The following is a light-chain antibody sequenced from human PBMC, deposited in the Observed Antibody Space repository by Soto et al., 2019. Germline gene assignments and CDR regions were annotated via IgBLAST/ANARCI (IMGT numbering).Light chain of an antibody. J-gene: IGKJ2*01. CDR2: DVS. CDR3: QQYKVYPYS. Sequence: DIQMTQSPSTLSASIGDTVTLTCRASQSLTGRLAWYHQKPGRPPKLPIYDVSILESGVPSRFSGSESGAGFTLTISSLRPDDFATFYCQQYKVYPYSFGQGT. V-gene: IGKV1-5*01. CDR1: QSLTGR.